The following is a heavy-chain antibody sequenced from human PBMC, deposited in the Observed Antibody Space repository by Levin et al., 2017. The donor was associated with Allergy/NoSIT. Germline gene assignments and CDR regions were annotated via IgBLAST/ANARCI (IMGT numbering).Heavy chain of an antibody. CDR3: ARAYSNYADY. CDR1: HGSINGYY. J-gene: IGHJ4*02. CDR2: IHYSGTT. D-gene: IGHD4-11*01. Sequence: SETLSLTCTVSHGSINGYYWSWIRQPPGKGLEWIGYIHYSGTTDYTPSLKSRVTMSVDTSKKQFSLKLSSVTAADTAVYYCARAYSNYADYWGQGTLVTVSS. V-gene: IGHV4-59*01.